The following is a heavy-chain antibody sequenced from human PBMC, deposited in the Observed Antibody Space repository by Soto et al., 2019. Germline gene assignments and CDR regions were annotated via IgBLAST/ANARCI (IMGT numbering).Heavy chain of an antibody. J-gene: IGHJ5*02. CDR2: IYYSGST. V-gene: IGHV4-30-4*01. CDR1: GGSISSGDYY. D-gene: IGHD3-3*01. CDR3: ARAAGYDFWSGYYVPHWSDP. Sequence: SETLSLTCTVSGGSISSGDYYWSWIRQPPGKGLEWIGYIYYSGSTYYNPSLKSRVTISVDTSKNQFSLKLSSVTAADTAVYYCARAAGYDFWSGYYVPHWSDPWGQGTLVTVSS.